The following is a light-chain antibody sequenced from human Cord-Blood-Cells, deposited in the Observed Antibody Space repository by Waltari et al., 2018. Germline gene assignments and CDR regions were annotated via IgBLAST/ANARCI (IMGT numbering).Light chain of an antibody. V-gene: IGLV1-44*01. CDR1: SSTLGCNT. CDR3: AAWDDSLNGRWV. CDR2: SNN. Sequence: QSVLPQPPSASGTPGQRVTISCSGSSSTLGCNTVNRYQQLPGTAPTLLIYSNNQRPSGVPDRFSGSKSGTSASLAISGLQSEDEADYYCAAWDDSLNGRWVFGGGTKLTVL. J-gene: IGLJ3*02.